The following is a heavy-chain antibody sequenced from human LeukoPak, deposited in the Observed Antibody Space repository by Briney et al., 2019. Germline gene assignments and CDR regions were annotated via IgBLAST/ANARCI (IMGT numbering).Heavy chain of an antibody. CDR2: ISGSGGST. J-gene: IGHJ4*02. CDR1: GFTFSSYA. CDR3: ARRSSRYSGYDLDLNFDY. V-gene: IGHV3-23*01. Sequence: GSLRLSCAASGFTFSSYAMSWVRQAPEKGLEWVSAISGSGGSTYYADSVKGRFTISRDNSKNTLYLQMNSLRAEDTAVYYCARRSSRYSGYDLDLNFDYWGQGTLVTVSS. D-gene: IGHD5-12*01.